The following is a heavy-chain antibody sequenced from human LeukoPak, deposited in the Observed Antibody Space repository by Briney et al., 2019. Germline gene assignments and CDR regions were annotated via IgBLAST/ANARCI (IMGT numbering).Heavy chain of an antibody. D-gene: IGHD5-18*01. V-gene: IGHV4-31*03. CDR1: GGSISSGGYY. CDR3: ARDRLEGYSYGDSNGFDY. CDR2: IYYSGST. Sequence: SETLSLTCTVSGGSISSGGYYWSWIRQHPGKGLEWIGYIYYSGSTYYNPSLKSRVTISVDTSKNQFSLKLSSVTAADTAVYYCARDRLEGYSYGDSNGFDYWGQGTLVTVSS. J-gene: IGHJ4*02.